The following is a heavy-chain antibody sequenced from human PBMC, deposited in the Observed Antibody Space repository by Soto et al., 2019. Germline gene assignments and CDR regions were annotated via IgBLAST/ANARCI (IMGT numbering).Heavy chain of an antibody. CDR2: IGGSGGTT. D-gene: IGHD6-13*01. Sequence: EVQLLESGGGLVQPGGSLRLSCAASGFTFSSYGMSWVRQAPGKGLEWVSAIGGSGGTTSYADSVKGRFTISRDNYKNTLDLEMIGLGAEDTAVYCCAKILAAAGLGCWGQGTLVTVSS. V-gene: IGHV3-23*01. J-gene: IGHJ4*02. CDR1: GFTFSSYG. CDR3: AKILAAAGLGC.